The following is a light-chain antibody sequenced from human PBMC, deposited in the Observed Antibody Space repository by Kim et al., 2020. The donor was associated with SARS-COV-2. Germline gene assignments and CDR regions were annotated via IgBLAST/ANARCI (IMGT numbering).Light chain of an antibody. CDR3: QSYDSSLSVV. V-gene: IGLV1-40*01. CDR1: SSNIGAGYD. CDR2: GNS. Sequence: QAGVTQPHSVSGAPGQRVTMSCTGSSSNIGAGYDVHWYQQLPGTAPKLLMYGNSNRPSGVPDRFSGSKSGTSASLAITGLQAEDEADYYCQSYDSSLSVVFGGGTQLTVL. J-gene: IGLJ2*01.